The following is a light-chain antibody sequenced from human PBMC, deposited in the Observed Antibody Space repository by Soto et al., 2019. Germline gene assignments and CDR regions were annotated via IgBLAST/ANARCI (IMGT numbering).Light chain of an antibody. Sequence: EILMTQSPATLSVSPGGRATLSYRASESVSTNLAWYQQKPGQAPRLLISGASTRATGVPARVSGSGSGTDFSLTIDSLQSEDIALYYCQQYNYWPGTFGQGTKVEI. CDR3: QQYNYWPGT. J-gene: IGKJ1*01. V-gene: IGKV3-15*01. CDR2: GAS. CDR1: ESVSTN.